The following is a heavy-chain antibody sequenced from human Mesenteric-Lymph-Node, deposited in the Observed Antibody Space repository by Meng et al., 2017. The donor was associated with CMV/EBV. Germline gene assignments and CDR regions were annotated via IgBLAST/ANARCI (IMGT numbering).Heavy chain of an antibody. D-gene: IGHD4-23*01. Sequence: SGGSISRGGYYWSWIRQHPGKGLEWIGYIYYSGSTYYNPSLKSRVTISVDTSKNQFSLKLSSVTAADTAVYYCARAKGGNRDNYFDYWGQGTLVTVSS. J-gene: IGHJ4*02. CDR1: GGSISRGGYY. CDR3: ARAKGGNRDNYFDY. CDR2: IYYSGST. V-gene: IGHV4-31*02.